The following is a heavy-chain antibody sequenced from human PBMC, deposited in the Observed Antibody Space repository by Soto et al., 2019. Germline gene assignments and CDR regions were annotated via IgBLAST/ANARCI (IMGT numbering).Heavy chain of an antibody. Sequence: ASVKVSCKASGGTFSSYAISWVRQAPGQGLEWMGGIIPIFGTANYAQKFQGRVTITADESTSTAYMELSSLRSEDTAVYYCARGSSGYYYPVDAFDIWGQGTMVTVSS. CDR1: GGTFSSYA. CDR2: IIPIFGTA. D-gene: IGHD3-22*01. CDR3: ARGSSGYYYPVDAFDI. V-gene: IGHV1-69*13. J-gene: IGHJ3*02.